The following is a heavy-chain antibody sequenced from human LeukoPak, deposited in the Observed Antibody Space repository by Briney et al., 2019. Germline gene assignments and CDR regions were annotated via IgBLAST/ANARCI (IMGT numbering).Heavy chain of an antibody. D-gene: IGHD2-2*01. V-gene: IGHV1-18*01. CDR1: GYTFTSYG. CDR2: ISAYNGNT. CDR3: ARDSLGYCSSTSCSYGVY. Sequence: ASVKVSCKASGYTFTSYGISWVRQDPGQGLEWMGWISAYNGNTNYAQKLQGRVTMTTDTSTSTAYMELRSLRSDDTAVYYCARDSLGYCSSTSCSYGVYWGQGTLVTVSS. J-gene: IGHJ4*02.